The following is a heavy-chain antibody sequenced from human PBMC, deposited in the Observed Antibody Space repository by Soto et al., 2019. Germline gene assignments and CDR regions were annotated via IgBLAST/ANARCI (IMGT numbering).Heavy chain of an antibody. Sequence: SETLSLTCTVSGVSISSSSYYWGWIRKPPGKGLEWIGSIYYSGNTYYTPSLKSRVTISVDTSKNQFSLKLSSVTAADTAVYYCAREGGRYCTGGSCQVDYWGQGTLVTVSS. J-gene: IGHJ4*02. CDR3: AREGGRYCTGGSCQVDY. CDR2: IYYSGNT. V-gene: IGHV4-39*02. CDR1: GVSISSSSYY. D-gene: IGHD2-15*01.